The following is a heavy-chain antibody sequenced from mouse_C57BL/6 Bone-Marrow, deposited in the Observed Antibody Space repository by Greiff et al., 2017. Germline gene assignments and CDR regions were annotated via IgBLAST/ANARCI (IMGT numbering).Heavy chain of an antibody. Sequence: VQLQQPGAELVKPGASVKMSCKASGYTFTSYWITWVKQRPGQGLEWIGDIYPTSGRTNYNEKFKSKAILTVDTSSNTAYMQLSSLTSEDSAVFYGASSGPLGRSFDYWGQGTTLTVSS. V-gene: IGHV1-55*01. J-gene: IGHJ2*01. CDR1: GYTFTSYW. D-gene: IGHD4-1*01. CDR2: IYPTSGRT. CDR3: ASSGPLGRSFDY.